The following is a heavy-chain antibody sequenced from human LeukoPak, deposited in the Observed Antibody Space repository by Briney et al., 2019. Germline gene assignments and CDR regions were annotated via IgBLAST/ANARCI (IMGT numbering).Heavy chain of an antibody. CDR2: IYYSGST. D-gene: IGHD3-10*01. Sequence: SETLSLTCTVSGGSISSYYWSWIRQPPGKGLEWIGYIYYSGSTNYNPSLKSRVTISVDTSKNQFSLKLSSVTAADTAVYYCVRVRGVIIIDYWGQGTLVTVSS. J-gene: IGHJ4*02. CDR1: GGSISSYY. CDR3: VRVRGVIIIDY. V-gene: IGHV4-59*01.